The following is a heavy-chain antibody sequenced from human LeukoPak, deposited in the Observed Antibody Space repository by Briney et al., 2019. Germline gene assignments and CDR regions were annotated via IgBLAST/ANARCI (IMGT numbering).Heavy chain of an antibody. Sequence: AGGSLRLSCAASGSTFSSYGMHWVRQAPGKGLEWVAVISYDGSNKYYADSVKGRFTISRDNSKNTLYLQMNSLRAEDTAVYYCAKARPGITIFGVVIPKRGMDVWGQGTTVTVSS. V-gene: IGHV3-30*18. D-gene: IGHD3-3*01. CDR1: GSTFSSYG. J-gene: IGHJ6*02. CDR2: ISYDGSNK. CDR3: AKARPGITIFGVVIPKRGMDV.